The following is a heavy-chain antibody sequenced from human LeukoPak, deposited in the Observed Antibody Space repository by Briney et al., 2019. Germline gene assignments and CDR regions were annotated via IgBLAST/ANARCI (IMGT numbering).Heavy chain of an antibody. D-gene: IGHD6-19*01. V-gene: IGHV3-23*01. CDR3: AKDLSASGWFYFDY. CDR1: GFTFSNYA. J-gene: IGHJ4*02. CDR2: ISGSGGST. Sequence: PGGSLRLSCAASGFTFSNYAMNWVRQAPGKGLEWVPVISGSGGSTYYADSVKGRFTISRDNSKNTLYLQMNSLRAEDTAVYYCAKDLSASGWFYFDYWGQGTLVTVSS.